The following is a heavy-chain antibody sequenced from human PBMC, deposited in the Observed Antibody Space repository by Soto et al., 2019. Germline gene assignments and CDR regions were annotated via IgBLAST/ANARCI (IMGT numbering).Heavy chain of an antibody. CDR3: XXXXXXXXXXXX. CDR2: IVPIVGTT. J-gene: IGHJ4*02. V-gene: IGHV1-69*12. Sequence: QVQLVQSGAEVRQPASSVKVSCKTSGGTFSSYAISWVRQAPGQGLEWMGGIVPIVGTTTYAQKFQGRVTITADEATSKAYMQLSRLRXXXXXXXXXXXXXXXXXXXXXXGQGTLVTVSS. CDR1: GGTFSSYA.